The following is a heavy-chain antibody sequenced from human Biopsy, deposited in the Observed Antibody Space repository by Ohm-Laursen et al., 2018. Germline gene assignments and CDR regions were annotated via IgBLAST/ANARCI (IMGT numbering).Heavy chain of an antibody. J-gene: IGHJ4*02. CDR2: ISSDGST. CDR1: GSIFSSAW. V-gene: IGHV3-74*01. D-gene: IGHD4-17*01. CDR3: ATDHYGSINY. Sequence: SLRLSCAASGSIFSSAWMHWVRQAPGKGLVWVSCISSDGSTTYADSVKGRFTISRDNAKNTAYLQMNSLRADDTALYYCATDHYGSINYWGQGTLVTVSS.